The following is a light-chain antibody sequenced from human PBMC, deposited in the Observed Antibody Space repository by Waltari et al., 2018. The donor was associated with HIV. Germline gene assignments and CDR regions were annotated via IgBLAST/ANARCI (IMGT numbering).Light chain of an antibody. CDR1: QGVSDK. V-gene: IGKV3-15*01. J-gene: IGKJ2*01. CDR3: QQYNDWPPPET. Sequence: EIVMTQSPATLSVSPGEEATLSCRASQGVSDKLAWYQQKPGQAPRLLIYDASTRATGIPARFSGSGSGTEFTLTISSLQSEDFAVYYCQQYNDWPPPETFGQVTKLDIK. CDR2: DAS.